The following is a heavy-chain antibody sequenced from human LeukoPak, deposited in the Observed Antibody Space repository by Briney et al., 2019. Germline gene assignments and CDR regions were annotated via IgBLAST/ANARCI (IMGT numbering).Heavy chain of an antibody. D-gene: IGHD6-13*01. CDR2: IRYDGSYK. CDR1: GFTFNSYA. V-gene: IGHV3-30*02. J-gene: IGHJ4*02. CDR3: ATQQYGLFAY. Sequence: GGSLTLSCAASGFTFNSYAMHWVRQAPGKGLEWVSFIRYDGSYKYYADSVKGRFTISRDNSRNTLYLQMDSLRTEDTAVYYCATQQYGLFAYWGQGTLVTVSS.